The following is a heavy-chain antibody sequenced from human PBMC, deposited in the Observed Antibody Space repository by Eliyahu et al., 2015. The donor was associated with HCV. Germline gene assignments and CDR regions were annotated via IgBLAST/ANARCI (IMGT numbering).Heavy chain of an antibody. V-gene: IGHV3-23*01. CDR1: GFXFSSYA. Sequence: EVQLLESGGGLVQPGGSLRLSCAASGFXFSSYAMGWVRQAPGKGLEWVSAISGSGGSTYYADSVKGRFTISRDNSKNTLYLQMNSLRAEDTAVYYCAKDGYYDFWSTWDYWGQGTLVTVSS. CDR3: AKDGYYDFWSTWDY. D-gene: IGHD3-3*01. CDR2: ISGSGGST. J-gene: IGHJ4*02.